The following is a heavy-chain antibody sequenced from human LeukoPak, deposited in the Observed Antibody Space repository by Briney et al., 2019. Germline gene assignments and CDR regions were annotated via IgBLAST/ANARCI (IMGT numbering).Heavy chain of an antibody. V-gene: IGHV4-38-2*02. J-gene: IGHJ4*02. Sequence: SETLSLTCTVSGYSISSGYYWGWIRQPPGKGLEWIGSIYYSGSTYYNPSLKSRVTISVDTSKNQFSLKLSSVTAADTAVYYCASAGPRWSYYFDYWGQGTLVTVSS. CDR1: GYSISSGYY. CDR3: ASAGPRWSYYFDY. CDR2: IYYSGST. D-gene: IGHD6-13*01.